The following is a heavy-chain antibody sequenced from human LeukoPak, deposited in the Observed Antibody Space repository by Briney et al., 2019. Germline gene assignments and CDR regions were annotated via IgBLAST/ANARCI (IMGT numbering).Heavy chain of an antibody. CDR3: AREWNRGVISRAFDY. J-gene: IGHJ4*02. CDR2: IWYDGSNE. CDR1: GFTFSSYG. D-gene: IGHD3-10*01. Sequence: PGGSLRLSCAASGFTFSSYGMHWVRQAPGKGLEWVALIWYDGSNEYYADSVKGRFTISRDNSENTLYLQMNSLRGEDTAVYYCAREWNRGVISRAFDYWGQGTLVTVSS. V-gene: IGHV3-33*01.